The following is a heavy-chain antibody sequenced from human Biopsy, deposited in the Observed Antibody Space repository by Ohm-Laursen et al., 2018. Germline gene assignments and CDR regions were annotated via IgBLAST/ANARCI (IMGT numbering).Heavy chain of an antibody. CDR1: GYSVTNDYY. Sequence: SETLSLTCAVSGYSVTNDYYWGWIRQPPGKGLEWIGNIYYDGITYYSPSLKSRVAMSVDTSKNQFSLRLTSVTAADTAVYYCARATNSTGWPYYYFYGMDVWGQGTTVTVSS. CDR3: ARATNSTGWPYYYFYGMDV. CDR2: IYYDGIT. V-gene: IGHV4-38-2*01. J-gene: IGHJ6*02. D-gene: IGHD2/OR15-2a*01.